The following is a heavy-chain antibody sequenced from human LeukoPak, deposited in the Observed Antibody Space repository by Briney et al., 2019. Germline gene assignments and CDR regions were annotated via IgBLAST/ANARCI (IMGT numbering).Heavy chain of an antibody. CDR2: MSPDSGNT. CDR1: GYTFTSYD. V-gene: IGHV1-8*01. CDR3: ARVRSKDVWRSYGSYYYYYYMDV. J-gene: IGHJ6*03. Sequence: ASVKVSCKASGYTFTSYDISWVRQATGQGLEWMGWMSPDSGNTGYAQKFQGRVTMTRNTSIRTAYMELSSLRSEDTAVYYCARVRSKDVWRSYGSYYYYYYMDVWGKGTTVTISS. D-gene: IGHD3-16*01.